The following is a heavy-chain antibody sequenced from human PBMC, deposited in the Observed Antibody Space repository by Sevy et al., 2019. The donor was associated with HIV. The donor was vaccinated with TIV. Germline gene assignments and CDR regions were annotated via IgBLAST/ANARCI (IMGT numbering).Heavy chain of an antibody. D-gene: IGHD2-2*02. Sequence: SETLSLTCAVYGESFSDYYWAWLRQPPGKGLEWIGEINHSGGTEYNPSLKSRVTLSVDTSKNQFSLKVTSVTAADTALYYCARRTEYTKNFDSWGQGNLVTVSS. CDR1: GESFSDYY. V-gene: IGHV4-34*01. CDR3: ARRTEYTKNFDS. J-gene: IGHJ4*02. CDR2: INHSGGT.